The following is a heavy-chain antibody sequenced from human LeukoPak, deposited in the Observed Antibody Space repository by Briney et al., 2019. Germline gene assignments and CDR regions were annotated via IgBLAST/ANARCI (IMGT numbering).Heavy chain of an antibody. V-gene: IGHV4-59*01. CDR3: ARDIYLTGSFDY. Sequence: SETLSLTCTVSGGSISSYYWSWIRQPPGKGLEWIGYIYYSGSTNYNPSLKSRVTISVDTSKNQFSLKLSSVTAADTAVYYCARDIYLTGSFDYWGQGTLVTVSS. D-gene: IGHD1-1*01. CDR2: IYYSGST. J-gene: IGHJ4*02. CDR1: GGSISSYY.